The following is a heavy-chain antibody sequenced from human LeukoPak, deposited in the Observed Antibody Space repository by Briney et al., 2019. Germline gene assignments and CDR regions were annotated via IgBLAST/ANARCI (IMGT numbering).Heavy chain of an antibody. J-gene: IGHJ4*02. Sequence: GGSLRLSCAASGFTFSSYSMNWVRQAPGKGLEWVSYISSSSSTIYYADSVKGRFTISRDNAKNSLYLQKNSLRAEDTAVYYCARRGGSAPFDYWGQGALVTVSS. D-gene: IGHD3-10*01. CDR2: ISSSSSTI. CDR3: ARRGGSAPFDY. V-gene: IGHV3-48*04. CDR1: GFTFSSYS.